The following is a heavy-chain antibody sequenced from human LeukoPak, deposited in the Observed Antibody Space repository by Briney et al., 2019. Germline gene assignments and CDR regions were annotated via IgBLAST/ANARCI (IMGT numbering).Heavy chain of an antibody. Sequence: PGRSLRLSCAASGFTFSSYGMHWVRQAPGKGLEWVAVISYDGSNKYYADSVKGRFTISRDNSKNTLYLRMNSLRAEDTAVYYCAKRGYCSGGSCVYYFDYWGQGTLVTVSS. D-gene: IGHD2-15*01. V-gene: IGHV3-30*18. CDR1: GFTFSSYG. CDR2: ISYDGSNK. J-gene: IGHJ4*02. CDR3: AKRGYCSGGSCVYYFDY.